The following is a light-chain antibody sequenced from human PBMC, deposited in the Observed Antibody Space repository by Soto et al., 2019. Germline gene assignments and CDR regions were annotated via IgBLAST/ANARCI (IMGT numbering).Light chain of an antibody. CDR3: CSYAGSFRV. J-gene: IGLJ3*02. CDR1: PIVVGYNY. CDR2: DVS. V-gene: IGLV2-11*01. Sequence: QPVLTQPPSASGTPGQRVTISCTGAPIVVGYNYISWYQQYPGEVPKVIVFDVSERPSGVPDRFSGSKSGDTASLTISGLQAEDEATYYCCSYAGSFRVFGGGTKVTVL.